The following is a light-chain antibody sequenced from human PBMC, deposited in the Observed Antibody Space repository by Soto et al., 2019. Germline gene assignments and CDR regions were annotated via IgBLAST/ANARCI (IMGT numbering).Light chain of an antibody. CDR2: GNS. Sequence: QSVLTQPPSVSGAPGQRVTISCTGSSSNIGAGYDVHWYQQLPGTAPKLLIYGNSNQPSGVPDRFSGSKSGTSASLAITGLQAEDEADYYCQSYDSSLSGHVVFGGGTKLTVL. V-gene: IGLV1-40*01. CDR3: QSYDSSLSGHVV. J-gene: IGLJ2*01. CDR1: SSNIGAGYD.